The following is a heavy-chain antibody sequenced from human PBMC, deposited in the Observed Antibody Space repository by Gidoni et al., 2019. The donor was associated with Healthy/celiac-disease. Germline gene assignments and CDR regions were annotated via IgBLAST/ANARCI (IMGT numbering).Heavy chain of an antibody. V-gene: IGHV3-30*18. J-gene: IGHJ4*02. CDR3: SKDHSITIFGVVATGGAVGY. CDR2: ISYDVSNK. Sequence: QVQLVEAGGGVVQPGRSLRLSCAAPGLPFSSYGMHWVRQAPGKGLEWVAVISYDVSNKYYADSVKGRFTISRDNSKNTLYLQMNSLRAEDTSVYYCSKDHSITIFGVVATGGAVGYWGQGTLVTVSS. D-gene: IGHD3-3*01. CDR1: GLPFSSYG.